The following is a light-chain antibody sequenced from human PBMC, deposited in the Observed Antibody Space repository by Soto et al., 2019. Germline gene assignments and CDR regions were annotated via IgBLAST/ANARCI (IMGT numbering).Light chain of an antibody. CDR2: AAS. CDR3: QQYGSSLTWT. CDR1: QSVISNY. V-gene: IGKV3-20*01. J-gene: IGKJ1*01. Sequence: EVVLTQSPGTVSLSPGERVTLSCRASQSVISNYLAWYQQRPGQAPRLLIYAASSRATGIPDRFSGSGSGTDFPLSISSLEPEDFAVYYCQQYGSSLTWTFGQGTKVKMK.